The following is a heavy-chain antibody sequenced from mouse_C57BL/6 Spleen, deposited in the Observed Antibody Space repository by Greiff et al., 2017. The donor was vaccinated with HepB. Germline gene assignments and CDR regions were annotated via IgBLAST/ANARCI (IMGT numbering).Heavy chain of an antibody. CDR3: AGITTVVGEGYWYFDV. D-gene: IGHD1-1*01. CDR1: GFSLTSYG. J-gene: IGHJ1*03. Sequence: VKLVESGPGLVQPSQSLSITCTVSGFSLTSYGVHWVRQSPGKGLEWLGVIWRGGSTDYNAAFMSRLSITKDNSKSQVFFKMNSLQADDTAIYYCAGITTVVGEGYWYFDVWGTGTTVTVSS. CDR2: IWRGGST. V-gene: IGHV2-5*01.